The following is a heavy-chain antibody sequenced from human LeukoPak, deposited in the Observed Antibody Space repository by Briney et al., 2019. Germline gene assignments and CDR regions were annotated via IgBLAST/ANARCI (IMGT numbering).Heavy chain of an antibody. D-gene: IGHD4-23*01. CDR3: ARDHDYGGKRGAFDI. CDR2: IYYSGST. CDR1: GGSISSYY. V-gene: IGHV4-59*01. J-gene: IGHJ3*02. Sequence: PSETLSLTCTVSGGSISSYYWSWIRQPPGQGLEWIGYIYYSGSTNYNPSLKSRVTISVDTSKNQFSLKLSSVTAADTAVYYCARDHDYGGKRGAFDIWGQGTMVTVSS.